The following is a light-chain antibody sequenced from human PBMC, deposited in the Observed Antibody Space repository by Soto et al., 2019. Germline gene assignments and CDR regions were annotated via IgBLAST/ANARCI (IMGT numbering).Light chain of an antibody. J-gene: IGLJ1*01. V-gene: IGLV1-44*01. CDR2: NSN. CDR1: RSDIGSNF. CDR3: AAWDVSLTGPV. Sequence: QSVLSQPPSASGTPGQTVIISCSGSRSDIGSNFVNWYQHLPGTAPKLLIYNSNQRPSGVPDRFSGSKSGTSASLAISGLQSEDEADYYCAAWDVSLTGPVFGTGTKLTVL.